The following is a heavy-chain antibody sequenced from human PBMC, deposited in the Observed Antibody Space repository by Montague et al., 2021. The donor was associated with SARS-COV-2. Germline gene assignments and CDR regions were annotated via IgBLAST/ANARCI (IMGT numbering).Heavy chain of an antibody. D-gene: IGHD6-13*01. V-gene: IGHV4-39*07. CDR2: IYYSGST. CDR1: GGSISSSSYY. Sequence: SETLSLTSTVSGGSISSSSYYWGWIRQPPGKGLEWIGSIYYSGSTYYNPSLKSRVTISVDTSKNQFSLKLSSVTAAGTAVYYCAKVGRQQLVRLTGMDVWGQGTTVTVSS. CDR3: AKVGRQQLVRLTGMDV. J-gene: IGHJ6*02.